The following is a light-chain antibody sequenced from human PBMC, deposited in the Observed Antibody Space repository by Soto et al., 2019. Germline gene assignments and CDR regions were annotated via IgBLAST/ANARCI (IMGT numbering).Light chain of an antibody. CDR1: QSVSSN. Sequence: EIVMTQSPATLSVSPGERATLSCRASQSVSSNLAWYQQKPGQAPRLLIYGASTRASGIPARFSGSVSGTEFTLTISSLQSEDLAVYYCQQYNNWPPITFGQGTRLEIK. V-gene: IGKV3-15*01. CDR2: GAS. CDR3: QQYNNWPPIT. J-gene: IGKJ5*01.